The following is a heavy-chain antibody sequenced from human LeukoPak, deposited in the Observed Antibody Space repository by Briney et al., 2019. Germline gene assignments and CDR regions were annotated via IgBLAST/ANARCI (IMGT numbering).Heavy chain of an antibody. CDR3: ARPYYYDSRIDP. D-gene: IGHD3-22*01. CDR1: GGSISSGDYY. V-gene: IGHV4-30-4*01. Sequence: SSETLSLTCTVSGGSISSGDYYWSWIRQPPGKGLEWIGYMYYSRSTYYNPSLKSRVTISLDTSKNQFSLKLNSVTAADTAVYYCARPYYYDSRIDPWGQGTLVTVSS. CDR2: MYYSRST. J-gene: IGHJ5*02.